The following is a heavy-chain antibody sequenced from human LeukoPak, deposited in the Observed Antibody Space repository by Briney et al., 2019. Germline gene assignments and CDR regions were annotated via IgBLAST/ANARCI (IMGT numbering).Heavy chain of an antibody. J-gene: IGHJ5*02. CDR3: ARGDWFDP. V-gene: IGHV1-18*01. D-gene: IGHD2-21*01. CDR1: GYSFSRYG. CDR2: ISTYNGNT. Sequence: ASMKVSCKASGYSFSRYGISWVRQAPGQGLEWMGWISTYNGNTNYAQKFQGRVTMTTDTSTNTAYMELRGLRSEDTAVYYCARGDWFDPWGQGTLVTVSS.